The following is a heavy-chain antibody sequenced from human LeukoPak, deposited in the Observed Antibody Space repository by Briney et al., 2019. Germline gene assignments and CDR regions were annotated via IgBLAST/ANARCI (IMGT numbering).Heavy chain of an antibody. V-gene: IGHV3-23*01. D-gene: IGHD2-15*01. CDR1: GFTFSTYA. J-gene: IGHJ4*02. Sequence: GGSLRLSCAASGFTFSTYAMSWVRQSPGKGLEWVSAISGSDAGTYYADSVKGRFTISRDNSKNTLYLQMNSLRADDTATYYCEKGSLGSCRVVICYSLDYWGQGSLVTVSS. CDR2: ISGSDAGT. CDR3: EKGSLGSCRVVICYSLDY.